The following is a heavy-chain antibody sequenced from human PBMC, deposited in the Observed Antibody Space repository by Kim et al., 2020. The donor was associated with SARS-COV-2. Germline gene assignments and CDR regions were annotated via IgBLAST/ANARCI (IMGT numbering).Heavy chain of an antibody. CDR2: IRSKTYGGTT. Sequence: GGSLRLSCAGSGFTFSHFGMSWFRQAPGKGLEWVGFIRSKTYGGTTEYSASVQGRFSIPSDDPTSFAFLHIDNPKPEDTSLYYCARGWLPSRDNDAFD. V-gene: IGHV3-49*03. D-gene: IGHD6-19*01. J-gene: IGHJ3*01. CDR1: GFTFSHFG. CDR3: ARGWLPSRDNDAFD.